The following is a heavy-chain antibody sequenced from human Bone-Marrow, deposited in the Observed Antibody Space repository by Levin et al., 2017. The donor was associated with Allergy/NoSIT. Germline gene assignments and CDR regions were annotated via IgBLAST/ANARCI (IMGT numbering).Heavy chain of an antibody. CDR2: IYYSGST. Sequence: SETLSLTCTVSGGSISSYYWSWIRQPPGKGLEWIGYIYYSGSTNYNPSLKSRVTISVDTSKNQFSLKLSSVTAADTAVYYCARTNCGGDCYGVCAFDIWGQGTMVTVSS. CDR1: GGSISSYY. J-gene: IGHJ3*02. CDR3: ARTNCGGDCYGVCAFDI. V-gene: IGHV4-59*01. D-gene: IGHD2-21*02.